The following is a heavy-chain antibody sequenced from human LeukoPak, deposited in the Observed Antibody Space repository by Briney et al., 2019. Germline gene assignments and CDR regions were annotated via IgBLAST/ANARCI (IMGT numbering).Heavy chain of an antibody. D-gene: IGHD3-16*02. CDR1: GGSISSYY. CDR2: IYYSGST. J-gene: IGHJ4*02. Sequence: SETLSLTCTVSGGSISSYYWSWIRQPPGKGLEWIGYIYYSGSTNYNPSLKSRVTISVDTSKNQFSLELSSVTAADTAVYYCARGGGGVISYWGQGTLVTVSS. CDR3: ARGGGGVISY. V-gene: IGHV4-59*01.